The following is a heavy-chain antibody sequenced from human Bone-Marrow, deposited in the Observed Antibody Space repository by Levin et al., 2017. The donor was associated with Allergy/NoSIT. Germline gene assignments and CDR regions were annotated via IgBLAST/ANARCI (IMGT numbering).Heavy chain of an antibody. D-gene: IGHD6-19*01. Sequence: PGGSLRLSCAASGFTFSRSWMHWVCQAPEKGQEWVADIKCDGSEKYYVDSVKGRLTISRDNAKNSLYLQVNSLRAEDMTVFYPLQQWLVQPSLDYWGQGTLVTVSS. CDR3: LQQWLVQPSLDY. CDR1: GFTFSRSW. CDR2: IKCDGSEK. V-gene: IGHV3-52*02. J-gene: IGHJ4*02.